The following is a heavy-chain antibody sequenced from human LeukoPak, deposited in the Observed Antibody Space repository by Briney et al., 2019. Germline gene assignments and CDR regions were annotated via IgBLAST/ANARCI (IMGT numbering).Heavy chain of an antibody. J-gene: IGHJ6*03. D-gene: IGHD3-3*01. CDR1: GGSFSGYY. Sequence: SETLSLTCAVYGGSFSGYYWSWIRQPPGKGLEWIGEINHSGSTNYNPSLKSRVTISVDTSKNQFSLMLSSVTAADTAVYYCARGLHDKHWSAFRYMDVWGKGTTVTVSS. V-gene: IGHV4-34*01. CDR2: INHSGST. CDR3: ARGLHDKHWSAFRYMDV.